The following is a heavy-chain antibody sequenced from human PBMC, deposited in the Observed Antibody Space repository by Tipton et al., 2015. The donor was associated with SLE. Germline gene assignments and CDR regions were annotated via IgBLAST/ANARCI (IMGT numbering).Heavy chain of an antibody. CDR3: ARGNSPFDY. D-gene: IGHD2/OR15-2a*01. V-gene: IGHV4-34*01. CDR1: GGSFSGYY. CDR2: INHSGST. Sequence: TLSLTCALYGGSFSGYYWSWIRQPPGKGLEWIGEINHSGSTNYNPSLKSRVTISLDTSKNQFSLKLSSVTAADTAVYYCARGNSPFDYWGQGTLVTVSS. J-gene: IGHJ4*02.